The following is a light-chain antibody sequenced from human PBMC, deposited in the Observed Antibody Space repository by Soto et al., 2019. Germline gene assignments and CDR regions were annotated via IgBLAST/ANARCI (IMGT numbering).Light chain of an antibody. J-gene: IGKJ5*01. V-gene: IGKV3-20*01. CDR3: QLYGSSPPIT. CDR2: GAS. Sequence: EIVLTQSPGTLSLSPGERATLTCRASQSVSSNYLAWYQQRPGQAPRLLIYGASNRATGIPDRFSGSGSGTDFTLTISRLEPEDFAVYYCQLYGSSPPITFGQGTRLEIK. CDR1: QSVSSNY.